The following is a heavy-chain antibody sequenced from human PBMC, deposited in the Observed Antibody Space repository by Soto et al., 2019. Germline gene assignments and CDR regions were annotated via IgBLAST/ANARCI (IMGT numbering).Heavy chain of an antibody. Sequence: GGSLTLSCAASGFTFSSYSMTLVRQAPGKGLEWVSSISSSSSTIYYADSVKGRFTISRDNAKNSLYLQMNSLRAEDTAVYYCARESPTDLTITDYWGQGTLVTVSS. CDR1: GFTFSSYS. D-gene: IGHD1-1*01. CDR2: ISSSSSTI. CDR3: ARESPTDLTITDY. J-gene: IGHJ4*02. V-gene: IGHV3-48*01.